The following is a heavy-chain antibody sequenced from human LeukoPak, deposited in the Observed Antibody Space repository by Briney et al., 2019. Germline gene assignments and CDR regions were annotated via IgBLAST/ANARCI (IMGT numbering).Heavy chain of an antibody. Sequence: SETLSLTCTVSGGSISSGDYYWSWIRQPPGKGLEWIGYIYYSGSTYYNPSLKSRVTVSVDTSKNQFSLKLSSVTAADTAVYYCASLVKITMVRGVIMEYFDYWGQGTLVTVSS. D-gene: IGHD3-10*01. V-gene: IGHV4-30-4*01. J-gene: IGHJ4*02. CDR1: GGSISSGDYY. CDR3: ASLVKITMVRGVIMEYFDY. CDR2: IYYSGST.